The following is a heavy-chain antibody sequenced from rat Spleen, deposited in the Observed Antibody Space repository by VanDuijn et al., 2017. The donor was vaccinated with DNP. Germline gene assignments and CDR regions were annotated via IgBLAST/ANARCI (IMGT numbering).Heavy chain of an antibody. CDR3: TTTTTEGMRFAY. Sequence: EVQLVETGGGLVQPGRSLKLSCATSGFSFGNYGLAWVRQTPTKGLEWVASISTGGGTTYYRDSVKGRFTISRDNAKSTLYLQMNSLRSEDTATYYCTTTTTEGMRFAYWGQGTLVTVSS. D-gene: IGHD1-11*01. CDR2: ISTGGGTT. J-gene: IGHJ3*01. CDR1: GFSFGNYG. V-gene: IGHV5S13*01.